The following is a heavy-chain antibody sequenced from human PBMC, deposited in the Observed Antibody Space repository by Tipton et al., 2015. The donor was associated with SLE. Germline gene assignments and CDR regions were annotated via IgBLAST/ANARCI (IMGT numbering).Heavy chain of an antibody. CDR1: GYTFTSYG. CDR2: ISAYNGHT. CDR3: ARDTPEPDSELRGPPLVY. V-gene: IGHV1-18*01. J-gene: IGHJ4*02. Sequence: QSGAEVKKPGASVKVSCNASGYTFTSYGISWGRLAPGQGLEWMGWISAYNGHTNYAQNLQGKGTMTTDTSTRTTYMRLRNLRSDDTGGYYWARDTPEPDSELRGPPLVYRSQGPLVTVSS. D-gene: IGHD1-26*01.